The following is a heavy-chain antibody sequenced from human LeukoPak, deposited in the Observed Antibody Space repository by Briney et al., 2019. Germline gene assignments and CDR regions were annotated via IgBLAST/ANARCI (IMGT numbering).Heavy chain of an antibody. CDR2: IIPIFGTA. J-gene: IGHJ4*02. D-gene: IGHD6-13*01. CDR3: ARAPLLAAAGTRGFDY. Sequence: SVKVSCKVSGGTFSSYAISWVRQAPGQGLEWKGGIIPIFGTANYAQKFQGRVTITADESTSTAYMELSSLRSEDTAVYYCARAPLLAAAGTRGFDYWGQGTLITVSS. CDR1: GGTFSSYA. V-gene: IGHV1-69*13.